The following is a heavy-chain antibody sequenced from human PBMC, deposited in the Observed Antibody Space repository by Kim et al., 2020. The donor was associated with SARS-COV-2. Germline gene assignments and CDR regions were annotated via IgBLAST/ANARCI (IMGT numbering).Heavy chain of an antibody. Sequence: GGSLRLSCAASGFTFSSYWMTWVRQAPGKGLDLVANIKQDGNQKYYVDSVKGRFTISRDNAKNSLYLQMNSLRAEDTAVYYCARDGDLYSSGKDAFDIWGQGTMVTVSS. CDR2: IKQDGNQK. CDR3: ARDGDLYSSGKDAFDI. J-gene: IGHJ3*02. V-gene: IGHV3-7*01. D-gene: IGHD6-19*01. CDR1: GFTFSSYW.